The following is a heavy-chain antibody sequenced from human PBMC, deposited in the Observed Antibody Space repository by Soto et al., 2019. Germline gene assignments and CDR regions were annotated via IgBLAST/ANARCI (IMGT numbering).Heavy chain of an antibody. CDR1: GGSISSYY. Sequence: SETLSLTCTVSGGSISSYYLSLILQRPVKGLEWIGYIYYSGITNYNPSLKSRVTISVDTSKNQFSLKLTSVTAADTALYYCARHRPQEDGNKKGFEYWGQGTLVTVSS. J-gene: IGHJ4*02. D-gene: IGHD2-15*01. V-gene: IGHV4-59*08. CDR3: ARHRPQEDGNKKGFEY. CDR2: IYYSGIT.